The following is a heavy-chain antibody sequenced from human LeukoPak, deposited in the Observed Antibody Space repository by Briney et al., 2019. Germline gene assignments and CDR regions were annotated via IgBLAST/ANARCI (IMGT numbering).Heavy chain of an antibody. V-gene: IGHV5-10-1*01. CDR1: GYSFTSYW. CDR2: IDPSDSYT. D-gene: IGHD6-13*01. J-gene: IGHJ4*02. Sequence: GEPLRISCKGSGYSFTSYWISWVRQMPGKGLEWMGRIDPSDSYTNSSPSFQGHVTISADKSFSTACLQWRSLKASDTAMYYCARLTSSRDFDYWGQGTLVTVSS. CDR3: ARLTSSRDFDY.